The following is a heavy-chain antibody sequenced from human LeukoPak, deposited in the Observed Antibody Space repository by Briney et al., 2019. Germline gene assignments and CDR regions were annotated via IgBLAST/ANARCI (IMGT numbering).Heavy chain of an antibody. J-gene: IGHJ4*02. V-gene: IGHV4-39*07. CDR2: ISFTGSA. CDR1: GDSISSKNLY. Sequence: SETPSLSCTVSGDSISSKNLYWAWIRQPPGKGLEWIGSISFTGSAYYNPSLKSRVTMSEDTSRNQFSLKLSSVTAADTAVYFCARATDTPMVGYYPDHWGQGTLVTVSS. D-gene: IGHD5-18*01. CDR3: ARATDTPMVGYYPDH.